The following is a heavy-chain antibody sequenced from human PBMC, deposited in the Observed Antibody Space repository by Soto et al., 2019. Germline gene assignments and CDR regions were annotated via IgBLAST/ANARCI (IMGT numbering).Heavy chain of an antibody. CDR2: IYYSGST. V-gene: IGHV4-39*01. CDR3: ARQGAAAGTTLFDY. D-gene: IGHD6-13*01. Sequence: SETLSLTCTVSGGSISSSSYYWGWIRQPPGKGLEWIGSIYYSGSTYYNPSLKSRVTISVDTSKNQFSLKLSSVTAADTAVYYCARQGAAAGTTLFDYWGQGTLVTVSS. J-gene: IGHJ4*02. CDR1: GGSISSSSYY.